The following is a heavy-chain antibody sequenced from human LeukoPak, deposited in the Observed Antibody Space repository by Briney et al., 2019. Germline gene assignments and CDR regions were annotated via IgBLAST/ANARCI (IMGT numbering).Heavy chain of an antibody. J-gene: IGHJ4*02. D-gene: IGHD4-17*01. CDR1: GGSISSYY. Sequence: SETLSLTCTVSGGSISSYYWSWIRQPPGKGLEWIGYIYYSGSTNYNPSLKSRVTISVDTSKNQFSLKLSSVTAADTAVYYCARLGDYATLGNYYFDYWGQGTLVTVSS. V-gene: IGHV4-59*08. CDR3: ARLGDYATLGNYYFDY. CDR2: IYYSGST.